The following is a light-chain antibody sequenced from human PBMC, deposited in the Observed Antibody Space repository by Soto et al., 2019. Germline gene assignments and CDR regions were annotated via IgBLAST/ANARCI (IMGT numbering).Light chain of an antibody. CDR2: EVS. Sequence: HSALTQPASVSGSPGQSITISCTGTSSDVGGYNYVSWYQQHPVKAPKLMIYEVSNRPSGVSNRSSGSKSGNTASLTISGLQAEDEADYYCSSYTSTTFYGFGTGPKDTV. CDR1: SSDVGGYNY. J-gene: IGLJ6*01. V-gene: IGLV2-14*01. CDR3: SSYTSTTFYG.